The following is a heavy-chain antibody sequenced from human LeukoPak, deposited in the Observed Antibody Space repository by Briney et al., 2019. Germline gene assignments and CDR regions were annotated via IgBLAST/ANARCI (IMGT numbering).Heavy chain of an antibody. J-gene: IGHJ3*02. V-gene: IGHV3-53*01. CDR1: GFSVFSNY. D-gene: IGHD2-21*01. CDR3: ARIYGNSTIADAFDI. Sequence: EGSLRLSCAASGFSVFSNYMTWVRQAPGKGLEWVAVSYRRDTTFYADAVKGRFIISTDSSRKTVYLQINSLRVDDTAMYYCARIYGNSTIADAFDIWGQGTMVIVSS. CDR2: SYRRDTT.